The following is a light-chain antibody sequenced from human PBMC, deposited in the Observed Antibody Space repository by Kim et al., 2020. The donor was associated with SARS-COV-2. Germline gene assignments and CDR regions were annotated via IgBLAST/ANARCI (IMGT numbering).Light chain of an antibody. Sequence: EIVLTQSPGTLSLSPGERATLSCRASQSVTSSYLAWYQQKPGQTPRLLISGASSRATGIPDRFSGSGSGTDFTLTISRLEPEDFAVYYCQQYGSSPYTFGQGTKLEI. CDR1: QSVTSSY. CDR2: GAS. J-gene: IGKJ2*01. CDR3: QQYGSSPYT. V-gene: IGKV3-20*01.